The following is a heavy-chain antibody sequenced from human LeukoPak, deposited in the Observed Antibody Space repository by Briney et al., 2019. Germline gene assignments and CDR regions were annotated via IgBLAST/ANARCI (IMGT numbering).Heavy chain of an antibody. CDR3: ARHLTSYSGYFDF. J-gene: IGHJ4*02. V-gene: IGHV5-51*01. CDR2: IYPDDSET. D-gene: IGHD1-26*01. CDR1: GYSFSTYW. Sequence: GESLKISCKGSGYSFSTYWIGWVRQMPGKGLECMGIIYPDDSETRYSPSFQGQVTISADKSINTAYLQWNSLKASDTAMYYCARHLTSYSGYFDFWGQGKLVTVSS.